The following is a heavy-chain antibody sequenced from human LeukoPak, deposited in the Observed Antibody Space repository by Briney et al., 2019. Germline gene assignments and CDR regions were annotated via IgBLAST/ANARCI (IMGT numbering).Heavy chain of an antibody. CDR1: GFTFSDYY. J-gene: IGHJ5*02. V-gene: IGHV3-11*06. Sequence: GESLRLSCAASGFTFSDYYMSWIRQAPGKGLEWVSYISSSGVHTDYADSVKGRFTISRDNAKNSLYLQMNSLRAEDTAVYYCARDRYDSSGSNWFDPWGQGTLVTVSS. D-gene: IGHD3-22*01. CDR3: ARDRYDSSGSNWFDP. CDR2: ISSSGVHT.